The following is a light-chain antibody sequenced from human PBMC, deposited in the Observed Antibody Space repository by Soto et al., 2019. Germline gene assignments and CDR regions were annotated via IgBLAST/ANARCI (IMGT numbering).Light chain of an antibody. CDR2: GVK. J-gene: IGLJ1*01. CDR1: GRDIGAYDY. Sequence: QSVLTQPASVSGSPGQSITISCTGSGRDIGAYDYVSWYQQHPGKAPNLLIYGVKNRPSGVSYRFSASKSAFTASLTISGLQAEDEAHYYCSSYTTSYFYVFGPGTKLTVL. CDR3: SSYTTSYFYV. V-gene: IGLV2-14*01.